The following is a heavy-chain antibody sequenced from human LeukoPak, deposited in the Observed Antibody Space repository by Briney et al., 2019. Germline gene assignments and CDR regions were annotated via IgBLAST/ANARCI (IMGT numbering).Heavy chain of an antibody. CDR1: GFNFGSFG. CDR2: ISSSGSTI. V-gene: IGHV3-21*04. CDR3: ARDGGSGSYHPGDY. J-gene: IGHJ4*02. Sequence: PGGSLRLSCATSGFNFGSFGINWVRQAPGKGLEWVSSISSSGSTIYYADSVKGRFTISRDNAKNSLYLQMNSLRAEDTAVYYCARDGGSGSYHPGDYWGQGTLVTVSS. D-gene: IGHD3-10*01.